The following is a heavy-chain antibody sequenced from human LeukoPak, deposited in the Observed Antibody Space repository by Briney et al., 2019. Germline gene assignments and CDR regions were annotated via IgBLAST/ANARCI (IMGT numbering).Heavy chain of an antibody. J-gene: IGHJ4*02. CDR3: TTSRTNDCSSPSCYTDY. CDR1: GGSISSYY. Sequence: SETLSLTCTVSGGSISSYYWSWIRQPPGKGLEWIAYIYYSGSTNYNPFLKSRVTISVDASKNQFFLKLSSVTAADTAVYYCTTSRTNDCSSPSCYTDYWGQGTLVTVSS. D-gene: IGHD2-2*02. V-gene: IGHV4-59*08. CDR2: IYYSGST.